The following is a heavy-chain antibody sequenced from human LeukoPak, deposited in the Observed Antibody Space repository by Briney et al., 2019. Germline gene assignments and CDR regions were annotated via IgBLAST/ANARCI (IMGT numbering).Heavy chain of an antibody. CDR1: EFTFSSYA. Sequence: GGSLRLSCAASEFTFSSYAMSWVRQAPGKGLEWVSGISGSGGYTDHADSVKGRFTISRDNSKNTLYLQMNSLRAEDTAVYYCAKDGGTYYYDSSGYYLYYFDYWGQGTLVTVSS. J-gene: IGHJ4*02. CDR2: ISGSGGYT. D-gene: IGHD3-22*01. V-gene: IGHV3-23*01. CDR3: AKDGGTYYYDSSGYYLYYFDY.